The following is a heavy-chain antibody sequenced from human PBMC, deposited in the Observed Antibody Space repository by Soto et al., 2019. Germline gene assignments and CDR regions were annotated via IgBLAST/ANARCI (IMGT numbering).Heavy chain of an antibody. J-gene: IGHJ3*02. CDR2: IWYDGSNK. V-gene: IGHV3-33*01. Sequence: GGSLRLSCAASGFTFSSYGMHWVRQAPGKGLEWVAVIWYDGSNKYYADSVKGRFTISRDNSKNTLYLQMNSLRAEDTAVYYCARGSGGWNDAFDIWGQGTMVTVSS. CDR1: GFTFSSYG. D-gene: IGHD6-19*01. CDR3: ARGSGGWNDAFDI.